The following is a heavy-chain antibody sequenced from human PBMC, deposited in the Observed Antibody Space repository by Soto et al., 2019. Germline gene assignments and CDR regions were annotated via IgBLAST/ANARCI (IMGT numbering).Heavy chain of an antibody. Sequence: SVKVSCKASGGTFSSYAISWVRQAPGQGLEWMGGIIPIFGTANYAQKFQGRVTITADKSTSTAYMELSSLRSEDTAVYYCARFSKTYYYGSGSYSGMDVWGQGTTVTVSS. CDR2: IIPIFGTA. J-gene: IGHJ6*02. V-gene: IGHV1-69*06. D-gene: IGHD3-10*01. CDR1: GGTFSSYA. CDR3: ARFSKTYYYGSGSYSGMDV.